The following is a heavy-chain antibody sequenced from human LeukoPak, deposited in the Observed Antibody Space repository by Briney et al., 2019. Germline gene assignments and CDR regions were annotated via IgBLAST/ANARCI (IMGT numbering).Heavy chain of an antibody. CDR3: ARDPGWGGGNFDY. Sequence: SETLSLTCTVSGASISSDYWSWIRQPPGKGLEWIGYISYSGSTNYNPSLKSRVTISVDTSKNQFSLNLNSVTAADTAVYYCARDPGWGGGNFDYWSQGTLVTVSS. D-gene: IGHD3-16*01. V-gene: IGHV4-59*01. CDR2: ISYSGST. J-gene: IGHJ4*02. CDR1: GASISSDY.